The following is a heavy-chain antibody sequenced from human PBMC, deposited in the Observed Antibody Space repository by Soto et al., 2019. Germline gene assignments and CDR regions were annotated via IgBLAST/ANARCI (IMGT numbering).Heavy chain of an antibody. Sequence: GGSLRLSCAASGFTFSSYAMNWVRQAPGEGLEWVSAISGSGDSSYYADSVKGRFTISRDNSKNTLYLQMNSLRAEDTALYYCAKSRGLGTTIFGEGKDHWGQGTPVTVSS. V-gene: IGHV3-23*01. J-gene: IGHJ4*02. CDR3: AKSRGLGTTIFGEGKDH. CDR2: ISGSGDSS. D-gene: IGHD3-3*01. CDR1: GFTFSSYA.